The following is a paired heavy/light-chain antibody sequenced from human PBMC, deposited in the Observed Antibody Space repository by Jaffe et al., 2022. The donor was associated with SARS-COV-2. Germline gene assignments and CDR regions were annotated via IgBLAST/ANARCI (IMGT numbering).Light chain of an antibody. CDR2: LGS. CDR3: MQALQTPGLT. V-gene: IGKV2-28*01. Sequence: DIVMTQSPLSLPVTPGEPASISCRSSQSLLHSNGYNYLDWYLQKPGQSPQLLIYLGSNRASGVPDRFSGSGSGTDFTLKISRVEAEDVGVYYCMQALQTPGLTFGGGTKVEIK. J-gene: IGKJ4*01. CDR1: QSLLHSNGYNY.
Heavy chain of an antibody. Sequence: QVQLQESGPGLVKPSQTLSLTCTVSGGSISSGSYYWSWIRQPAGKGLEWIGRIYTSGSTNYNPSLKSRVTISVDTSKNQFSLKLSSVTAADTAVYYCARALVVPAAMVEKDYYGMDVWGQGTTVTVSS. CDR1: GGSISSGSYY. D-gene: IGHD2-2*01. J-gene: IGHJ6*02. CDR2: IYTSGST. V-gene: IGHV4-61*02. CDR3: ARALVVPAAMVEKDYYGMDV.